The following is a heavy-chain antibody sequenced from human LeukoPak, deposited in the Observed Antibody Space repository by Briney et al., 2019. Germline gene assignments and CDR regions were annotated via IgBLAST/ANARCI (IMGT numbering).Heavy chain of an antibody. CDR2: IYSGGST. V-gene: IGHV3-53*01. CDR1: WFTRSSSL. CDR3: ARPYRQYSSGYFFDY. J-gene: IGHJ4*02. Sequence: GGGLRLSRAASWFTRSSSLMSWVRPAPGEGVEGVSVIYSGGSTYYADSVKGRFTISRDNSKNTLYLQMNSLRAEDTAVYYCARPYRQYSSGYFFDYWGQGTLVTVSS. D-gene: IGHD3-22*01.